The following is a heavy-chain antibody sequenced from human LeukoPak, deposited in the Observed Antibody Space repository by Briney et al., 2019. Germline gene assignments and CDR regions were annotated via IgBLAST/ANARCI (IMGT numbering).Heavy chain of an antibody. CDR1: GFTFDDYA. CDR2: ISGVGGST. Sequence: GGSLRLSCAASGFTFDDYAMHWVRQAPGKGLEWVSLISGVGGSTYYADSVKGRFTISRDNSKNSLYLQMNSLRTEDTALYYCAKDSGAYSSSWNGYYYYGMDVWGQGTTVTVSS. D-gene: IGHD6-13*01. J-gene: IGHJ6*02. V-gene: IGHV3-43*02. CDR3: AKDSGAYSSSWNGYYYYGMDV.